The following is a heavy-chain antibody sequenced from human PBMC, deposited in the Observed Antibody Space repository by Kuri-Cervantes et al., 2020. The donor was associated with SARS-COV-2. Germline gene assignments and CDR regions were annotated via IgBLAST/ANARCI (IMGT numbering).Heavy chain of an antibody. D-gene: IGHD3-22*01. CDR1: GYSFTSYW. CDR2: IYPGDSDT. J-gene: IGHJ4*02. CDR3: ARQKFHYYDSSGYQGATDY. V-gene: IGHV5-51*01. Sequence: GGSLRLSCKGSGYSFTSYWIGWVRQMHGKGLEWMGIIYPGDSDTRYSPSFQGQVTISADKSISTAYLQWSSLKASDTAMYYCARQKFHYYDSSGYQGATDYWGQGTLVTVSS.